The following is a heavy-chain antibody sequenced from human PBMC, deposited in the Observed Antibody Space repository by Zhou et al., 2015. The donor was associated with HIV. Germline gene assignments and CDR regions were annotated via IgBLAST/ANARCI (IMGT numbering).Heavy chain of an antibody. D-gene: IGHD3-10*01. CDR2: INPNSGGT. CDR3: ARGRMVLDY. J-gene: IGHJ4*02. CDR1: GYIFTGYH. Sequence: QVQLVQSGAEVKEPGASVKVSCKASGYIFTGYHIHWVRQAPGQGLEWMGRINPNSGGTNYAQKFQGRVTMTRDTSISTVYMEVNRLRSDDTAVYFCARGRMVLDYWGQGTLVTVSS. V-gene: IGHV1-2*06.